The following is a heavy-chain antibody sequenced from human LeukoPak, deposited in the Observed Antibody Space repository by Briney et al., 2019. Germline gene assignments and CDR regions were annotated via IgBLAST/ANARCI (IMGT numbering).Heavy chain of an antibody. CDR2: TYYRSKWYN. CDR3: AREGYYGSGTPGRDYGMDV. D-gene: IGHD3-10*01. V-gene: IGHV6-1*01. Sequence: SQTLSLTCAISGDSVSSNSAAWNWIRQSPSRGLEWLGRTYYRSKWYNDYAVSVKSRIIINPDTSKNQFSLKLSSVTAADTAVYYCAREGYYGSGTPGRDYGMDVWGQGATVTVSS. CDR1: GDSVSSNSAA. J-gene: IGHJ6*02.